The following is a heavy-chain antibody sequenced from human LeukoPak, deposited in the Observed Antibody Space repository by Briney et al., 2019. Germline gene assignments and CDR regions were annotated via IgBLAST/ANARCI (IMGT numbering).Heavy chain of an antibody. CDR2: INPNSGGT. CDR1: GYTFTGYY. Sequence: ASVKVSCKASGYTFTGYYMHWVRQVPGQALEWMGWINPNSGGTNYAQKFQGRVTMTRDTSITTAYMELSRLRSDDTAVYYCARERDILTGYYDYWGQGTLVTVSS. J-gene: IGHJ4*02. D-gene: IGHD3-9*01. V-gene: IGHV1-2*02. CDR3: ARERDILTGYYDY.